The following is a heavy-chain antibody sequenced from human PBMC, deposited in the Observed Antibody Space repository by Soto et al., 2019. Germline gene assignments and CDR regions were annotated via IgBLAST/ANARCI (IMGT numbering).Heavy chain of an antibody. CDR2: IFTNENT. D-gene: IGHD7-27*01. J-gene: IGHJ5*02. CDR1: GVSINDYY. CDR3: ARVPTAQWGPYCWFDP. V-gene: IGHV4-4*07. Sequence: SETLSLTCSVSGVSINDYYWSWIRQPAGKGLEWIGRIFTNENTKYNPSLKSRVKMSIDTSKNHFSLKLASVTAADTAVYYCARVPTAQWGPYCWFDPWGQGTPVTVSS.